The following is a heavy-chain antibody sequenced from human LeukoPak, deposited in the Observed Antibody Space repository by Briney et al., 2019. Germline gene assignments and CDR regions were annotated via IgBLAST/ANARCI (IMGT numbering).Heavy chain of an antibody. Sequence: GGSLSLSCAASGFTFSSYAVSWVRQAPGKGLEWVSVISGSGGSTYYADSVKGRFTISRDNSKNTLYLQMNSLRAEDTAVYYCAKAVAGTFDYWGQGTLVTVSS. V-gene: IGHV3-23*01. CDR2: ISGSGGST. CDR1: GFTFSSYA. D-gene: IGHD6-19*01. J-gene: IGHJ4*02. CDR3: AKAVAGTFDY.